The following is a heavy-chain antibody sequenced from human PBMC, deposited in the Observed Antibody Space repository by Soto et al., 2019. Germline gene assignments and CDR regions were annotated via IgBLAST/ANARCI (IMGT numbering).Heavy chain of an antibody. CDR3: ARKVVTSEHFHY. CDR2: INPNSGGT. Sequence: GASVKVSCKASGYTFTGYYMHWVRQAPGQGLEWMGWINPNSGGTNYAQKFQGRVTMTRDTSISTAYMELSRLRSDDTAVYYCARKVVTSEHFHYWAQGTLVTVSS. V-gene: IGHV1-2*02. J-gene: IGHJ4*02. D-gene: IGHD2-15*01. CDR1: GYTFTGYY.